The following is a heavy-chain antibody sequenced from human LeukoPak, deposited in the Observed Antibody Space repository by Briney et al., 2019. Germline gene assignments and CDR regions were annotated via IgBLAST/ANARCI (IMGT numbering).Heavy chain of an antibody. Sequence: PSQTLSLTCTVSGGSISSGGYYWSWIRQRPGKGLEWIGYIYYSGSTYYNPSLKSRVTISVDTSKNQFSLKLSSVTAADTAVYYCARDSLLYYYDSSGYYIYYYYGMDVWGQGTTVTVSS. V-gene: IGHV4-31*03. CDR1: GGSISSGGYY. CDR3: ARDSLLYYYDSSGYYIYYYYGMDV. D-gene: IGHD3-22*01. J-gene: IGHJ6*02. CDR2: IYYSGST.